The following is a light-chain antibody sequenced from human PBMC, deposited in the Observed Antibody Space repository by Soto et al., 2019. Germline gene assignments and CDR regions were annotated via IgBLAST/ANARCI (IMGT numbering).Light chain of an antibody. Sequence: DSQMTQSTSSLSAXLGGIVTXTCXASQSISSYLNWYQQKPGQAPKVLSVGAKTLQSGVPSRFSGSGYGTDFTLTITTLQPEDVGMYYCQQCHATPLTFGQGTRLEIK. CDR3: QQCHATPLT. V-gene: IGKV1-39*01. J-gene: IGKJ5*01. CDR2: GAK. CDR1: QSISSY.